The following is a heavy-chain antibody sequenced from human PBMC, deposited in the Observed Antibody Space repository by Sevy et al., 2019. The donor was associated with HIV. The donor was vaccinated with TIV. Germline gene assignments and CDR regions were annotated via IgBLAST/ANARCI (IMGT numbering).Heavy chain of an antibody. CDR3: AKAPTQRHLFDY. CDR2: ISGSGGNT. J-gene: IGHJ4*02. CDR1: GFTFSSYG. Sequence: GGSLRLSCAASGFTFSSYGMSWVRQAPGKGLEWVSAISGSGGNTHYADSVKGRFTISRDNSRNTLYLQMNSLRAEDTSVYYCAKAPTQRHLFDYWGQGTLVTVSS. V-gene: IGHV3-23*01.